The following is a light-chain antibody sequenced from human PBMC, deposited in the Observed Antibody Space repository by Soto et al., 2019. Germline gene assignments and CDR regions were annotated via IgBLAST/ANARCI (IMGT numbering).Light chain of an antibody. Sequence: QSVLTQPPSASGSPGQSVTISCTGTSSDVGGYNYVSWYQQHPGKAPKLMIYEVTKRPSGVPDRFSGSKSASTASLTVSGLQAEDEADYYCSSYADTDNFYVFGTGTKDTVL. CDR2: EVT. CDR3: SSYADTDNFYV. CDR1: SSDVGGYNY. J-gene: IGLJ1*01. V-gene: IGLV2-8*01.